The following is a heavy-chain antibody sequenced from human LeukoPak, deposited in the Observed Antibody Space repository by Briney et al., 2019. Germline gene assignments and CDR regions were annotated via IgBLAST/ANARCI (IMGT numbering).Heavy chain of an antibody. V-gene: IGHV3-23*01. CDR1: GFTFSSHA. D-gene: IGHD2-15*01. CDR3: AKSGCGGTCYSYFDY. CDR2: ISGSGASP. J-gene: IGHJ4*02. Sequence: GGSLRLSCAASGFTFSSHAMSWVRQAPGKGLEWVSSISGSGASPYYADSVKGRFTISRDNSKNTLYLQMNSLRAEDTAVYYCAKSGCGGTCYSYFDYWGQGTLVTVSS.